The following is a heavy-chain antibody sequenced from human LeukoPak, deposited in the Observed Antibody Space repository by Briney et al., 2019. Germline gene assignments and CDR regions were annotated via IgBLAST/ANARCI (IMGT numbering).Heavy chain of an antibody. V-gene: IGHV3-23*01. CDR2: ISGSGGST. D-gene: IGHD6-19*01. Sequence: GSLRLSCAASGFTFSSYALSWVRQAPGEGLEWVSAISGSGGSTYYADSVKGRFTISRDNSKNTLYLQMNSLRAEDTAVYYCAKFPQWLVRRGFFDYWSQGTLVTVSS. CDR3: AKFPQWLVRRGFFDY. J-gene: IGHJ4*02. CDR1: GFTFSSYA.